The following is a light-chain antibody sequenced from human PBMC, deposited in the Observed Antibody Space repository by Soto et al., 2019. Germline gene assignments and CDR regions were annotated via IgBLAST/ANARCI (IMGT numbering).Light chain of an antibody. V-gene: IGKV3-11*01. J-gene: IGKJ1*01. CDR1: PSVSNS. Sequence: ESVLTQSPATLSLSPGERATLSCRASPSVSNSLAWYQHKPGQAPRLLIYDAFNRATGVPTRFSGSGSGTDFTLTISSLEPEDFAVYYCQEYNTWPWTFGQGTKVEFK. CDR3: QEYNTWPWT. CDR2: DAF.